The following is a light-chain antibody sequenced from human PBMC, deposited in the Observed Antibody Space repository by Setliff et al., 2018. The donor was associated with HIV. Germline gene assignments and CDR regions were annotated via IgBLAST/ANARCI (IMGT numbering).Light chain of an antibody. V-gene: IGLV2-8*01. CDR2: EVS. J-gene: IGLJ1*01. Sequence: QSVLTQPPSASGSPGQSVTISCTGTSSDVGDYNYVSWFQQHPGKAPKLIIYEVSKWPSGVSNHFSGSKSGNTASLTISGLQTEDEAEYYCCSYASTGSFVFGTGTKVTVL. CDR3: CSYASTGSFV. CDR1: SSDVGDYNY.